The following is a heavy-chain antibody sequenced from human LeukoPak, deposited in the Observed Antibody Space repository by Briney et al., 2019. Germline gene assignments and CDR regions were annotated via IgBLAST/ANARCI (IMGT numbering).Heavy chain of an antibody. CDR2: ISYDGSNE. J-gene: IGHJ4*02. CDR1: GFTFSSYA. V-gene: IGHV3-30-3*01. D-gene: IGHD3-22*01. CDR3: ARDPYDSSGYPMAY. Sequence: PGGSLRLSCAASGFTFSSYAMHWVRQAPGKGLEWVAGISYDGSNEHYADSVKGRFTISRDNSKNTLYLQMNTLRTEDTAVYYCARDPYDSSGYPMAYWGQGTLVPVSS.